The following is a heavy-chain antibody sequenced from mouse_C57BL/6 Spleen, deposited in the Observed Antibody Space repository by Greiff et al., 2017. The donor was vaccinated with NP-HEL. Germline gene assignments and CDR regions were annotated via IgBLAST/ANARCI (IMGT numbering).Heavy chain of an antibody. CDR1: GYTFTDYE. CDR2: IDPETGGT. D-gene: IGHD1-1*02. Sequence: QVQLKQSGAELVRPGASVTLSCKASGYTFTDYEMHWVKQTPVHGLEWIGAIDPETGGTAYNQKFKGKAILTADKSSSTAYMERRSLTSEDSAVYYCTRETWCSYWGQKTLGTVSA. J-gene: IGHJ3*01. V-gene: IGHV1-15*01. CDR3: TRETWCSY.